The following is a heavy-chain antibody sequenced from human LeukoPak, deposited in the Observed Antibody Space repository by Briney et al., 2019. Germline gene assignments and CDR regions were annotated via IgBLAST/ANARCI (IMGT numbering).Heavy chain of an antibody. D-gene: IGHD2-8*01. V-gene: IGHV4-61*08. Sequence: PSETLSLTCIVSSGSVSSGVYYWSWIRQPPGKGLEWIGYIYYSGSTNYNPSLKRRVTISVDTSKNQFSLNLTSVTAADTAIYFCARAPLGVFDIWGQGTMVTVSS. CDR2: IYYSGST. CDR3: ARAPLGVFDI. J-gene: IGHJ3*02. CDR1: SGSVSSGVYY.